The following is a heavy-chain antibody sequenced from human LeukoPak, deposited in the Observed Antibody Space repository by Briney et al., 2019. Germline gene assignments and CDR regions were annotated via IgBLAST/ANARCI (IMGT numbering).Heavy chain of an antibody. V-gene: IGHV4-4*07. CDR1: GGSISSYY. Sequence: SETLSLTCTVSGGSISSYYWSWIRQPAGTGLEWIGRIYTSGSTNYNPSLKSRVTISVDTSKNQFSLKLSSVTAADTAVYYCAADGSGLFVIDYWGQGTLVTVSS. CDR2: IYTSGST. J-gene: IGHJ4*02. CDR3: AADGSGLFVIDY. D-gene: IGHD2-15*01.